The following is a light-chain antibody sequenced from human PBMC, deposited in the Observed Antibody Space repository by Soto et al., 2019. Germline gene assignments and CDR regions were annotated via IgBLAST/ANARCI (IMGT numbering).Light chain of an antibody. CDR2: GAS. CDR3: QHRSGWST. Sequence: EIVMTQSPATLSVSPGERATLSCRASQSVSSDLAWYHQKPGQPPRLLIYGASTRATGIPARFSGSGSGTEFTLTISSLEPEDFAVYYCQHRSGWSTFGQGTKLDIK. CDR1: QSVSSD. J-gene: IGKJ2*01. V-gene: IGKV3-15*01.